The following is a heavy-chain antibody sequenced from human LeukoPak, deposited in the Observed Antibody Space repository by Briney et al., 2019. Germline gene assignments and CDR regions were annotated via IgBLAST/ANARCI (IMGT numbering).Heavy chain of an antibody. CDR1: GGSISSGGYY. D-gene: IGHD3-22*01. CDR3: ARSLSPYYYDSSGYSS. V-gene: IGHV4-31*03. Sequence: PSQTLSLTCTVSGGSISSGGYYWSWIRQHPGKGLEWIGYIYYSGSTYYNPSLKSRVTISVDTSKNQFSLKLSSVTAADTAVYYCARSLSPYYYDSSGYSSWGQGTLVTVSS. J-gene: IGHJ4*02. CDR2: IYYSGST.